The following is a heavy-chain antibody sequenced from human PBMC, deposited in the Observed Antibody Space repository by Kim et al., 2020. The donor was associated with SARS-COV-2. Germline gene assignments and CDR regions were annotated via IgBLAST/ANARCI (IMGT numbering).Heavy chain of an antibody. CDR3: AKGVLLWFGASPDAFDI. Sequence: VKGRFTIARDNSKNTLYLQMNSLRAEDTAVYYCAKGVLLWFGASPDAFDIWGQGTMVTVSS. V-gene: IGHV3-23*01. J-gene: IGHJ3*02. D-gene: IGHD3-10*01.